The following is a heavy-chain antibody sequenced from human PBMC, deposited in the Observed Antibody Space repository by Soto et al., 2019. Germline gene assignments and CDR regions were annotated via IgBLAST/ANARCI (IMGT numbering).Heavy chain of an antibody. Sequence: SETLSLTCTVSGGSISSSSYYWGWIRQPPGKGLEWIGSIYYSGSTYYNPSLKSRVTISVDTSKNQFSLKLSSVTAADTAVYYCARPSLSNYYWNRGGNWFDPWGQGTLVTVSS. D-gene: IGHD1-20*01. CDR1: GGSISSSSYY. J-gene: IGHJ5*02. CDR2: IYYSGST. V-gene: IGHV4-39*01. CDR3: ARPSLSNYYWNRGGNWFDP.